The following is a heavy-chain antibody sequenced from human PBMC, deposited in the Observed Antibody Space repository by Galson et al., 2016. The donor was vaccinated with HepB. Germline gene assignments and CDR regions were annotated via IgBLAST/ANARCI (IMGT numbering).Heavy chain of an antibody. CDR1: GFTFSSYA. D-gene: IGHD6-19*01. CDR2: ISGDGGST. CDR3: ARFTQQWLDRVYYFNY. J-gene: IGHJ4*02. Sequence: SLRLSCAASGFTFSSYAMSWVRQAPGKGLEWVSAISGDGGSTYYAGSVQGRFTSSGDGSKNTLYLQMNSLRADDTAVYYCARFTQQWLDRVYYFNYWGQGTLVTVSS. V-gene: IGHV3-23*01.